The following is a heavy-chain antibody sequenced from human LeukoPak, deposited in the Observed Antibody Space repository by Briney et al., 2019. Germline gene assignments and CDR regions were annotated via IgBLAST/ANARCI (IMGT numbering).Heavy chain of an antibody. CDR2: ISGSGGST. D-gene: IGHD1-26*01. Sequence: GGSLRLSCAASGFTFSSYGMHWVRQAPGKGLEWVAVISGSGGSTYYADSVKGRFTISRDNSKNTLYLQMNSLRAEDTAVYYCAKGLGGSYEIDYRGQGTLVTVSS. CDR1: GFTFSSYG. J-gene: IGHJ4*02. V-gene: IGHV3-NL1*01. CDR3: AKGLGGSYEIDY.